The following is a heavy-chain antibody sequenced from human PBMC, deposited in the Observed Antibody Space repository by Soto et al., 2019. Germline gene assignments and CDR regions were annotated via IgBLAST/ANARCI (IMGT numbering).Heavy chain of an antibody. CDR3: AKDVRRGGSGI. CDR1: GFTFSSYA. D-gene: IGHD3-10*01. Sequence: GGSLRLSCTASGFTFSSYAMSWVRQAPGKGLEWVSAISGNGGSTYYADSVKGRFTISRDNSKNTLYLQMNSLRAEDTAVYYCAKDVRRGGSGIWGQGTLVTVSS. J-gene: IGHJ4*02. V-gene: IGHV3-23*01. CDR2: ISGNGGST.